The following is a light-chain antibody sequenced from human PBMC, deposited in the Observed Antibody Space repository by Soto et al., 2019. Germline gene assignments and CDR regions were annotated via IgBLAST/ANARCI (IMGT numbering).Light chain of an antibody. J-gene: IGKJ1*01. CDR2: DAS. CDR1: QSVSSY. Sequence: EIVLTQSPATLSLSPGEIATLSCRASQSVSSYLAWYQQKPGQAPRLLIYDASNRATGIPARFSGSGSGTDFTLTISSLEPEDFAVYYCQQRSNWPSFGQGTKGDIK. V-gene: IGKV3-11*01. CDR3: QQRSNWPS.